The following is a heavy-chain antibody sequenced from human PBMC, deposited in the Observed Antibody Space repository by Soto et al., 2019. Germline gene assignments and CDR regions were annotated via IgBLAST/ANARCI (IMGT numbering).Heavy chain of an antibody. V-gene: IGHV1-18*01. J-gene: IGHJ4*02. CDR2: ISAHNGNT. CDR1: GYAFTTYG. CDR3: ARGRYGDY. Sequence: QVHLVQSGAEVKKPGASVKVSCQGSGYAFTTYGITWVRQAPGQGLEWMGWISAHNGNTNYAQKLQGRVTVTRDTYTSTADMELVRLGYDDTAVYYCARGRYGDYWGQGALVTVSS. D-gene: IGHD1-1*01.